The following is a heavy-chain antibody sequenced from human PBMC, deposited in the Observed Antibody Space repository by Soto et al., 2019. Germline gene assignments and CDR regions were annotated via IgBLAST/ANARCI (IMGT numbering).Heavy chain of an antibody. D-gene: IGHD6-13*01. J-gene: IGHJ3*02. CDR1: GYTFTSYY. V-gene: IGHV1-46*01. Sequence: GASVQVSCKASGYTFTSYYMHWVRQAPGQGLEWMGIINPSGGSTSYAQKFQGRVTMTRDTSTSTVYMELSSLRSEDTAVYYCAREITLRAHSSSSDAFDIWGQGTMVTVSS. CDR3: AREITLRAHSSSSDAFDI. CDR2: INPSGGST.